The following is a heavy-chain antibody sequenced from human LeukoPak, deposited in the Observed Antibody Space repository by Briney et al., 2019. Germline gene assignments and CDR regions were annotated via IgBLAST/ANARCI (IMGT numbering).Heavy chain of an antibody. V-gene: IGHV3-9*01. CDR1: GFTFDDYA. CDR2: ISWNGGGM. CDR3: AKDITGGRSSPYFDS. Sequence: PGGSLRLSCAASGFTFDDYAMHWVRHAPGKGLEWVSGISWNGGGMGYAVSVKGRFTISRDNAKNSLYLQMNSLRDEDTALNYCAKDITGGRSSPYFDSWGQGTLVTVSS. D-gene: IGHD6-6*01. J-gene: IGHJ4*02.